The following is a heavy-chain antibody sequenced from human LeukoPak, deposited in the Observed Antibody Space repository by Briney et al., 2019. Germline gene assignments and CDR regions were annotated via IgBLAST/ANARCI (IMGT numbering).Heavy chain of an antibody. D-gene: IGHD3-3*01. CDR3: AREGGITVFGVAQPGGAFDI. V-gene: IGHV1-69*05. CDR1: GGTFSSYA. CDR2: ITPIFGTA. J-gene: IGHJ3*02. Sequence: ASVKVSCKASGGTFSSYAISWVRQAPGQGLEWMGGITPIFGTAKYAQKVQGRVTVSTDESTSTAYMELSSLRSEDTAVYYCAREGGITVFGVAQPGGAFDIWGQGTMVTVSS.